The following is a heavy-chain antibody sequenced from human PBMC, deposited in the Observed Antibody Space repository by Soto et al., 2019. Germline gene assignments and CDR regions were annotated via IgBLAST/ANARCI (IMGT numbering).Heavy chain of an antibody. Sequence: QVQLVESGGGVVQPGRSLGLSCAASGFTFSSYAMHWVRQAPGKGLEWVAVISYDGSNKYYADSVKGRFTISRDNSKNRLYLKMNSLRAEDTAVYYCARDPEGQQLGRMDVWGQGTTVTVSS. CDR3: ARDPEGQQLGRMDV. CDR1: GFTFSSYA. D-gene: IGHD6-13*01. V-gene: IGHV3-30-3*01. CDR2: ISYDGSNK. J-gene: IGHJ6*02.